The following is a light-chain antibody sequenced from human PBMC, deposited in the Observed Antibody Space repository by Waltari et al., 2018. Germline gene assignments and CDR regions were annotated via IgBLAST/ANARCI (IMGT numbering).Light chain of an antibody. V-gene: IGLV2-14*03. CDR1: SSDVGGYNY. Sequence: QSALTQPASVSGSPGQSITISCTGTSSDVGGYNYVSWYQQHPDKAPKLMIYYVSNRPSGVPNCFSGSKSVNTASLTISGLQADDEADYYCSSYTSSSPNYVFGTGTKVTVL. J-gene: IGLJ1*01. CDR2: YVS. CDR3: SSYTSSSPNYV.